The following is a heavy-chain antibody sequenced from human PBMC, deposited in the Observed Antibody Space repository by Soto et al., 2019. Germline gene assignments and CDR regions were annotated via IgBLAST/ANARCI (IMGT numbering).Heavy chain of an antibody. D-gene: IGHD1-26*01. Sequence: SETLSLTCAVYGGSFSGYYWSWIRHPPGKGLEWIGEINHSGSTNYNPSLKSRVTISVDTSKNQFSLKLSSVTAADTAVYYCARGGSYYFYYYGMDVWGQGTTVTVSS. CDR3: ARGGSYYFYYYGMDV. V-gene: IGHV4-34*01. J-gene: IGHJ6*02. CDR1: GGSFSGYY. CDR2: INHSGST.